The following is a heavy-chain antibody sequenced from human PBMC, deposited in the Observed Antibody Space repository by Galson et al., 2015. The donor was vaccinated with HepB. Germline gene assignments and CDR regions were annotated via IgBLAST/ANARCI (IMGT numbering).Heavy chain of an antibody. V-gene: IGHV4-59*02. Sequence: SETLSLTCNVSGASVSTNYWAWVRQPPGKGLEWIGYIYYSRSTNYSPSLKSRGTIFVDTSKNQISLRLTSVTAADTAVYYCATTYTSGPSLEAFESWGQGTMVTVSS. D-gene: IGHD3-22*01. J-gene: IGHJ3*02. CDR3: ATTYTSGPSLEAFES. CDR1: GASVSTNY. CDR2: IYYSRST.